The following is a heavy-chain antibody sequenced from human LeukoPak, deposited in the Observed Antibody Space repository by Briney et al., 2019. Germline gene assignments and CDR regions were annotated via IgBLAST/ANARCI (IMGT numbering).Heavy chain of an antibody. CDR1: GGSISSYY. CDR2: IYTSGST. CDR3: ARRIAGDGSHAFDI. D-gene: IGHD6-19*01. J-gene: IGHJ3*02. Sequence: SGTLSLTCTVSGGSISSYYWSWIRQPAGKGLEWIGRIYTSGSTNYNPSLKSRVTMSVDTSKNQLSLKLSSVTAEDTAVYYCARRIAGDGSHAFDIWGQGTMVTVSS. V-gene: IGHV4-4*07.